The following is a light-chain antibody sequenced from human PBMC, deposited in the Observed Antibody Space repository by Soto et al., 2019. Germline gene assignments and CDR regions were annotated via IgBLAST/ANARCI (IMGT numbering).Light chain of an antibody. V-gene: IGKV1D-16*01. CDR2: GTS. J-gene: IGKJ4*01. CDR3: HQYDRYPRT. Sequence: DVQMTQSPSLLSASVGDRVTITCRASQDVGGFVAWYQHKPATAPKPLIYGTSALKSGVPSRFSGSRSGKDFTLTISSLQPEDFGTYYCHQYDRYPRTFGGGTKVEI. CDR1: QDVGGF.